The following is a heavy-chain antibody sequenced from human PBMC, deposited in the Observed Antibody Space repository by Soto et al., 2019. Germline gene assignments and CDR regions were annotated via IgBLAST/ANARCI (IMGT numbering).Heavy chain of an antibody. Sequence: EVQLLESGGGLVQPGGSLRLSCAASGFTFSSYSMSWVRQAPGKGLEWVSGFRTGGDDATTYYADYVKVRFTTSRDNSKSTLSLQVNSLSGEDTAIYYGAIKVNSDSGRQYLDYWGQGPLVTVSS. CDR1: GFTFSSYS. CDR3: AIKVNSDSGRQYLDY. J-gene: IGHJ4*02. V-gene: IGHV3-23*01. D-gene: IGHD3-10*01. CDR2: FRTGGDDATT.